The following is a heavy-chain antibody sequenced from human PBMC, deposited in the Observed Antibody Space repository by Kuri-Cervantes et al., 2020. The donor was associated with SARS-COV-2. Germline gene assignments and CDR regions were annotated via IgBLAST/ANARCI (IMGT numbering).Heavy chain of an antibody. CDR1: GYSITTTNW. Sequence: SETLSLTCAVSGYSITTTNWWSWVRQSPGKGLEWIGEIYHSGSTNYNPSLKSRVTISVDTSKNQFSLKLSSVTAADTAVYYCARATGGVVPAAGPRPNWGQGTLVTVSS. J-gene: IGHJ4*02. D-gene: IGHD2-2*01. CDR2: IYHSGST. V-gene: IGHV4-4*02. CDR3: ARATGGVVPAAGPRPN.